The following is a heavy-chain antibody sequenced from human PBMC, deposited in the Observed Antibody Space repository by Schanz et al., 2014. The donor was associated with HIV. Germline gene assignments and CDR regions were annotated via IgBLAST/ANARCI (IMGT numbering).Heavy chain of an antibody. D-gene: IGHD2-21*01. V-gene: IGHV3-23*01. Sequence: EVQLLEVGGCSSLPGSSLLLSCLASFFPFPNYAMSWVRQAPGKGLEWVAVINWNGDTTYYADSVKGRFTISRDNSNNVLFLHMPTLRAEDTATYYCTREGNYYGGSVPGHWGQGALVSVSS. CDR2: INWNGDTT. J-gene: IGHJ4*02. CDR3: TREGNYYGGSVPGH. CDR1: FFPFPNYA.